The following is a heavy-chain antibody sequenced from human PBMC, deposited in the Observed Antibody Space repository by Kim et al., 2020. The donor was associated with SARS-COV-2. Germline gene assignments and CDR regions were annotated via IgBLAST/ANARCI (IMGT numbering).Heavy chain of an antibody. J-gene: IGHJ4*02. CDR2: IYYSGST. V-gene: IGHV4-31*03. CDR1: GGSISSGGYY. D-gene: IGHD3-22*01. Sequence: SETLSLTCTVSGGSISSGGYYWSWIRPHPGKGLEWIGYIYYSGSTYYNPSLKSRATISVDTSKNQFSLKLSSVTAADTAVYYCASTGFSPYDSSGYYLEFDYWGQGTLVTVSS. CDR3: ASTGFSPYDSSGYYLEFDY.